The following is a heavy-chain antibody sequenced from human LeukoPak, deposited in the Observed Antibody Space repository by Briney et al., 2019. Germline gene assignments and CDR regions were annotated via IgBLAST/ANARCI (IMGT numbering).Heavy chain of an antibody. J-gene: IGHJ5*02. CDR1: GGSISSGGYY. CDR2: MYYSDST. Sequence: SETLSLTCTVSGGSISSGGYYWIWIRQPPGKGLEGMAYMYYSDSTYYNPSLKSRVTMSADTSKNQLSLKLSSVTAADTAVYYCARPYYYDSRIDPWGQGILVTVSS. V-gene: IGHV4-30-4*01. D-gene: IGHD3-22*01. CDR3: ARPYYYDSRIDP.